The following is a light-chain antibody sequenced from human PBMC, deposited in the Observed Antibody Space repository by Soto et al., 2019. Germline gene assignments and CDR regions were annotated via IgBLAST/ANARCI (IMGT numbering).Light chain of an antibody. J-gene: IGLJ3*02. CDR2: EVS. Sequence: QSVLTQPASVSGSPGQSITVCCTGTSSDIGGHNYVSWYQQHPGKVPKLIIYEVSNRPSGVSNRFSGSKSGNTASLTVSGLQAEDEADYYCSSYTTTSTVVFGGGTKLTVL. CDR1: SSDIGGHNY. V-gene: IGLV2-14*01. CDR3: SSYTTTSTVV.